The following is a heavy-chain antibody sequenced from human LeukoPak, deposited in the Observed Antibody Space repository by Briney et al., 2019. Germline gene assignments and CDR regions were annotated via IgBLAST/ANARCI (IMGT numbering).Heavy chain of an antibody. V-gene: IGHV3-11*01. Sequence: AGSGRLFWAASGFTCGEYHISGIREAPGMVLKRVSHISGSGYAIYHADSVKGRFTISRDNAKNSLYLQMNNLRADDTAVYYCARLSGTYSRGGDYWGQGTLVTVSS. CDR2: ISGSGYAI. D-gene: IGHD1-26*01. CDR1: GFTCGEYH. CDR3: ARLSGTYSRGGDY. J-gene: IGHJ4*02.